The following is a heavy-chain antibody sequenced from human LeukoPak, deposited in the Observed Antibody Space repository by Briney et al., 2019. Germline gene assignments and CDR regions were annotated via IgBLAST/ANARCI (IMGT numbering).Heavy chain of an antibody. V-gene: IGHV4-59*01. J-gene: IGHJ5*02. CDR1: GGSISSYY. Sequence: SSETLSLTCTVSGGSISSYYWSWIRQPPGKGLEWIGYIYYSGSTNYNPSLKSRVTISVDTSKNQFSLKLSSVTAADTAVYYCAREDNWFDPWGQGTLVTVSS. CDR2: IYYSGST. CDR3: AREDNWFDP.